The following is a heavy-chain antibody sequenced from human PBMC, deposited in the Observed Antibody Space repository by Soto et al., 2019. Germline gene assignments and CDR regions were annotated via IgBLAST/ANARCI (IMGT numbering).Heavy chain of an antibody. D-gene: IGHD1-1*01. CDR3: ARDFGTARGVISGWSDP. J-gene: IGHJ5*02. V-gene: IGHV1-18*01. CDR1: GYTFTSYG. CDR2: ISAYNGNA. Sequence: ASVKVSCKASGYTFTSYGLTWVRQAPGQGLEWMGWISAYNGNANYAQKFQGRVTMTTDTFTTTVFMELRSLRSDDTAVYYCARDFGTARGVISGWSDPGGQGPLVTVSS.